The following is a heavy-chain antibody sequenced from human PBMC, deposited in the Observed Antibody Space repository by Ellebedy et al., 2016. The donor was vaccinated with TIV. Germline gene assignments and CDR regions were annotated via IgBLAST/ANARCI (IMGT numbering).Heavy chain of an antibody. Sequence: PGGSLRLSCAAWGFSFSNFWMSWVRQAPGKGLEWVAHIKTDGSETYYVDSVKGRFTISRENAKNALFLQMDGLRVDDSAVYYCAGVNDDPFYWLPPDYWGQGTLVTVSS. J-gene: IGHJ4*02. CDR2: IKTDGSET. CDR1: GFSFSNFW. CDR3: AGVNDDPFYWLPPDY. V-gene: IGHV3-7*04. D-gene: IGHD3-9*01.